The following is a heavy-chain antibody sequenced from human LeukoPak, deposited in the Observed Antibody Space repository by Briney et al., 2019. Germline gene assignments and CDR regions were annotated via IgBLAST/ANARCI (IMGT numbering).Heavy chain of an antibody. CDR3: ARESPRCSGGSCYPWFDP. V-gene: IGHV4-30-4*08. Sequence: PSQTLSLTCTVSGGSISSGDYYWSWIRQPPGKGLKWIGYLYYSGSTYYNPSLKSRVTISVDTSKNQFSLKLSSVTAADTAVYYCARESPRCSGGSCYPWFDPWGQGTLVTVSS. CDR1: GGSISSGDYY. CDR2: LYYSGST. J-gene: IGHJ5*02. D-gene: IGHD2-15*01.